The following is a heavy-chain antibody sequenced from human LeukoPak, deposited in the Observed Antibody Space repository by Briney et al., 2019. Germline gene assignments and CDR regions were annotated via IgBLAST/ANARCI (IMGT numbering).Heavy chain of an antibody. J-gene: IGHJ4*02. Sequence: SETLSLACAVYGGSFSGYYWSWIRQPPGKGLEWIGEINHSGSTNYNPSLKSRVTISVDTSKNQFSLKLSSVTAADTAVYYCARHWSALIAAAGYFDYWGQGTLVTVSS. CDR2: INHSGST. CDR1: GGSFSGYY. CDR3: ARHWSALIAAAGYFDY. V-gene: IGHV4-34*01. D-gene: IGHD6-13*01.